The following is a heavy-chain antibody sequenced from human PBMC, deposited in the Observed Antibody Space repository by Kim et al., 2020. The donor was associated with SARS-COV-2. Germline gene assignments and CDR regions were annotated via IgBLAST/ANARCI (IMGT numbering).Heavy chain of an antibody. CDR1: GGSISSSSYY. V-gene: IGHV4-39*01. Sequence: SETLSLTCTVSGGSISSSSYYWGWIRQPPGKGLEWIGSIYYSGSTYYNPSLKSRVTISVDTSKNQFSLKLSSVTAADTAVYYCARVLAYCCGDCYSKAFDIWGQGTMVTVSS. CDR3: ARVLAYCCGDCYSKAFDI. J-gene: IGHJ3*02. D-gene: IGHD2-21*02. CDR2: IYYSGST.